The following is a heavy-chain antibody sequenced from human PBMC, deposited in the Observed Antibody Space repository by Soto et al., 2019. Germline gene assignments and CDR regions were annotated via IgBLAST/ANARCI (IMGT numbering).Heavy chain of an antibody. CDR3: AKAEDCSSSSCHHYYYYMGV. Sequence: QVQLVQSGAEVTKPGASVTVSCKASGYTFTKYDINWVRQAPGQGLEWMGCMNPNSGNTGYAQKLQVRDTMTRSTSLNTAYMELGSLTSDDTALYYCAKAEDCSSSSCHHYYYYMGVWGIGTTETVSS. J-gene: IGHJ6*03. D-gene: IGHD2-2*01. CDR1: GYTFTKYD. CDR2: MNPNSGNT. V-gene: IGHV1-8*01.